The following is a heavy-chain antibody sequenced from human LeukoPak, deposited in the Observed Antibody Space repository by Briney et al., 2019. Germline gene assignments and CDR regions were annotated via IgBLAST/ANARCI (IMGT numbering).Heavy chain of an antibody. CDR3: TSWILIAVAGTLGVDY. CDR2: IRSKANSYAT. J-gene: IGHJ4*02. D-gene: IGHD6-19*01. Sequence: PGGSLRLSCAASGFTFSSYAMNWVRQASGKGLEWVGRIRSKANSYATAYAASVKGRFTISRDDSKNTAYLQMNSLKTEDTAVYYCTSWILIAVAGTLGVDYWGQGTLVTVSS. V-gene: IGHV3-73*01. CDR1: GFTFSSYA.